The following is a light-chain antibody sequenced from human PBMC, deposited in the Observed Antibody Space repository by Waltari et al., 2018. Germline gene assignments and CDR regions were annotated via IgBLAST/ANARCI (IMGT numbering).Light chain of an antibody. CDR3: QQYNSFPIA. CDR2: ESS. J-gene: IGKJ5*01. Sequence: TCRASHSISTWLAWYQQKPGKSPNLLIYESSSLESGVPSRFSGSGSGTEFTLTISGLQPDDFATYYCQQYNSFPIAFGPGTRLEIK. CDR1: HSISTW. V-gene: IGKV1-5*03.